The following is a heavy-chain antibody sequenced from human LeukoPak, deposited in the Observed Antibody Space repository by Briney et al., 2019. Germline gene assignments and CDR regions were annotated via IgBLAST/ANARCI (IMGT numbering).Heavy chain of an antibody. CDR1: GGSISSYY. V-gene: IGHV4-59*01. D-gene: IGHD5-12*01. Sequence: SETLSLTRTVSGGSISSYYWSWLRQPPGKGLEWMGYIYYSGSTNYNPSLQSRVTISVDTSTNQFSLKLRSVTAADTAVYHCARVGYSGYVWGQGTLVTVSS. CDR2: IYYSGST. CDR3: ARVGYSGYV. J-gene: IGHJ4*02.